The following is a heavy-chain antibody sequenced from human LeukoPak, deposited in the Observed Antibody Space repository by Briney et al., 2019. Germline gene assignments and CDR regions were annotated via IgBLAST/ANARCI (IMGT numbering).Heavy chain of an antibody. V-gene: IGHV4-39*07. CDR3: ARAPWGILYDSGGWTGY. J-gene: IGHJ4*02. D-gene: IGHD3-22*01. CDR1: GGSISSFY. Sequence: SETLSLTCTVSGGSISSFYWGWIRQPPGKGLECIGSIYYSGSTYYNPSLKSRVTISVDTSKNQFSLKLSSVTAADTAVYYCARAPWGILYDSGGWTGYWGQGTLVTVSS. CDR2: IYYSGST.